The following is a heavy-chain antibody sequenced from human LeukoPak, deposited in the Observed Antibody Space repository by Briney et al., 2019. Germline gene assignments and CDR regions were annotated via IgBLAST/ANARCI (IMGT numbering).Heavy chain of an antibody. Sequence: PSETLSLTCTVHGGSISSYYCSWIRKPPAKGQGWVGHIYYSDSTNYNSSLKSHVTLSVDPPKSQYSVKLSSVTAGDTAVYYCARGVRYYDSSGYYNEYFQHWGQGTLVTVSS. CDR3: ARGVRYYDSSGYYNEYFQH. D-gene: IGHD3-22*01. J-gene: IGHJ1*01. V-gene: IGHV4-59*08. CDR1: GGSISSYY. CDR2: IYYSDST.